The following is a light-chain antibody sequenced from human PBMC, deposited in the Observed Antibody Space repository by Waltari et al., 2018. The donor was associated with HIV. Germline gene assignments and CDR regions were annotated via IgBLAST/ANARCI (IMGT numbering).Light chain of an antibody. V-gene: IGKV3-20*01. Sequence: EIVLTQSPGTLSLSPGQRATLSCRASQNLRSTYLAWYQHKSGQALRLLIFGATSRATGIPNRFRGSGSGTDFTLSISRLEPEDFAVYYCHQYDRSPSTFGQGTRLEI. CDR3: HQYDRSPST. J-gene: IGKJ5*01. CDR1: QNLRSTY. CDR2: GAT.